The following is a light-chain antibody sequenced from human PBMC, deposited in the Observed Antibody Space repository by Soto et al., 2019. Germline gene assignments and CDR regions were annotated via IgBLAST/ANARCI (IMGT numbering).Light chain of an antibody. V-gene: IGKV3-11*01. Sequence: EIVLTQSPATLSLSPGERATLSCRASQSVSKYLAWYQQKPGQAPRLLIHDASNRATGIPSRFSGSGSGTDSTITISSLEPEDYGVYYCRQRSNCPQITFGGGTKVEIK. CDR2: DAS. CDR1: QSVSKY. CDR3: RQRSNCPQIT. J-gene: IGKJ4*01.